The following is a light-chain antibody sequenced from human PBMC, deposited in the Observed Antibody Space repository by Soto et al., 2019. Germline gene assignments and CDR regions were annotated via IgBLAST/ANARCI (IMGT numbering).Light chain of an antibody. J-gene: IGKJ4*01. CDR2: AAS. CDR3: QQTYSTPLT. CDR1: QSIRSH. Sequence: DIQMTQSPPSLSAAVGDRVTITCRASQSIRSHLNWYQQRQGKATKLLIYAASSLQSRVPSRFSGSGSGTDLTVTISRLQPEDLATYYCQQTYSTPLTFGGGTKVEIK. V-gene: IGKV1-39*01.